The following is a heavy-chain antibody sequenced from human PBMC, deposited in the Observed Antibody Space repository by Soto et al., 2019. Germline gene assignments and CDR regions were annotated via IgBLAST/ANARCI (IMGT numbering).Heavy chain of an antibody. J-gene: IGHJ6*02. D-gene: IGHD6-6*01. Sequence: QEQLVQSGAEVKKPGASVKVSCKASGYSFTSSYMHWLRQAPGQGPEWMGMINPNDGTTTNAQRFQGRVTMTTDTSTTSVYMELSRLRSEDTAVYYCAKGFVSGQLPNHYYYGVDVWGQGTTVTVSS. CDR2: INPNDGTT. CDR1: GYSFTSSY. V-gene: IGHV1-46*01. CDR3: AKGFVSGQLPNHYYYGVDV.